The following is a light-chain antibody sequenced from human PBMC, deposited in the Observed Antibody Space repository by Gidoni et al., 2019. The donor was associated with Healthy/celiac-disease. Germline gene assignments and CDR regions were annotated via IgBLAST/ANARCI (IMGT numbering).Light chain of an antibody. CDR1: STDVGGYNY. CDR2: DVS. J-gene: IGLJ2*01. CDR3: SSYTSSSTLV. Sequence: QSALTHPASVSGSPGQAITISCTGPSTDVGGYNYVSWYQQHPGKAPKLMIYDVSNRPAGVSNRFSGSKSGNTASLTSSGLQAEDEADYYCSSYTSSSTLVFGGGTKLTVL. V-gene: IGLV2-14*03.